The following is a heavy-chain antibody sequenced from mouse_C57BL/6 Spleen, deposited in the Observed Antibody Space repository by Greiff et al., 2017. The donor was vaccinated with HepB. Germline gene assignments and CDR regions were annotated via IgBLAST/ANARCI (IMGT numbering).Heavy chain of an antibody. CDR3: AKEGGYYYGSSPLFDY. D-gene: IGHD1-1*01. CDR1: GFSLTSYG. V-gene: IGHV2-5*01. J-gene: IGHJ2*01. CDR2: IWRGGST. Sequence: QVQLKESGPGLVQPSQSLSITCTVSGFSLTSYGVHWVRQSPGKGLEWLGVIWRGGSTDYNAAFMSRLSITKDNSKSQVFFKMNSLQADDTAIYYCAKEGGYYYGSSPLFDYWGQGTTLTVSS.